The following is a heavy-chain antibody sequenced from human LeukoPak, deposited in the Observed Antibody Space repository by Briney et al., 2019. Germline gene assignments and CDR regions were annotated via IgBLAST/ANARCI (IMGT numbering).Heavy chain of an antibody. D-gene: IGHD4-17*01. CDR3: AKDRKYGDYGGVFDY. J-gene: IGHJ4*02. V-gene: IGHV3-23*01. CDR1: GFTFSSYA. Sequence: GGSMRLSCAASGFTFSSYAMSWVRQAPGKGLERVSAISGSGGSTYYADSVRGRFTISRDNSKRTLFLQMNSLRAEDTAVYYGAKDRKYGDYGGVFDYWGRGTLVTASS. CDR2: ISGSGGST.